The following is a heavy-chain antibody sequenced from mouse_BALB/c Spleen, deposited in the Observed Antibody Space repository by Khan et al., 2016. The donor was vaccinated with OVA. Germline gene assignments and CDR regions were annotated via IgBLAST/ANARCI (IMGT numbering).Heavy chain of an antibody. CDR2: ISSSGRT. CDR3: ARSVTSTTVVATDFDY. J-gene: IGHJ2*01. D-gene: IGHD1-1*01. Sequence: EVQLQESGPGLVKPSQSLSLTCTVTGYSITSDYAWNWIRQFPGNKLEWMGYISSSGRTSYNPSLNSRISITRDTSKNPLFLQLNSVTTEDTATYYCARSVTSTTVVATDFDYWGQGTTLTGSS. CDR1: GYSITSDYA. V-gene: IGHV3-2*02.